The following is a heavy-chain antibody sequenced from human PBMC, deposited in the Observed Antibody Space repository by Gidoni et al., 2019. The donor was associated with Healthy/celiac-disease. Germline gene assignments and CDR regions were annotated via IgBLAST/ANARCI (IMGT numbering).Heavy chain of an antibody. V-gene: IGHV5-51*01. CDR3: ARSAKRWLQLVMRTESFGAFDI. J-gene: IGHJ3*02. CDR1: GYSFTSYW. Sequence: EVQLVQSGAEVKKPGESLKISCKGSGYSFTSYWLGWVRQMPGKGLEWMGIIYPGDSDTRYSPSFPGQVTISADKSISTAYLQWSSLKASDTAMYYCARSAKRWLQLVMRTESFGAFDIWGQGTMVTVSS. CDR2: IYPGDSDT. D-gene: IGHD5-12*01.